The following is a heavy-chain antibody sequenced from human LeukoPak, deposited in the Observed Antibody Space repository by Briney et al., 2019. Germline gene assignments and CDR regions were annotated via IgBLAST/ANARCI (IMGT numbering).Heavy chain of an antibody. Sequence: GGSLRLSCEGSGFSFSSYWMTWVRQASGKGLEWVGRIRSKANSYATAYAASVKDRFTISRDDSENSAYLQMNNLKTEDTAVYYCAKDDAWGRYKHWGQGTLVTVSS. J-gene: IGHJ1*01. CDR2: IRSKANSYAT. CDR3: AKDDAWGRYKH. D-gene: IGHD3-16*01. V-gene: IGHV3-73*01. CDR1: GFSFSSYW.